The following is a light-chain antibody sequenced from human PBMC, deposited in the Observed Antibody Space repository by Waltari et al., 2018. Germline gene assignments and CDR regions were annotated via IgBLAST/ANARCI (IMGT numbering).Light chain of an antibody. Sequence: DIQLTQSPSTLPASVGDQVTITCRASRSIRSYMAWYQQKPGKAPKLLIHEASTLETGVPSTFSGSESGTEFTLTISSLQPDDVATYYCQQYSTNSLTFGGGTKVEIK. J-gene: IGKJ4*01. V-gene: IGKV1-5*03. CDR2: EAS. CDR1: RSIRSY. CDR3: QQYSTNSLT.